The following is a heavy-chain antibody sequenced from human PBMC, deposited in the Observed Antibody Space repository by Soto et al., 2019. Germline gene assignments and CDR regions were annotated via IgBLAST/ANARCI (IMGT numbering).Heavy chain of an antibody. CDR1: GFTFSSYA. CDR3: ARDLSEDDSSSSYWSYYYYYGMDV. V-gene: IGHV3-30-3*01. Sequence: GGSLRLSCAASGFTFSSYAMHWVRQAPGEGLEWVAVISYDGSNKYYADSVKGRFTISRDNSKNTLYLQMNSLRAEDTAVYYCARDLSEDDSSSSYWSYYYYYGMDVWGQGTTVTVSS. J-gene: IGHJ6*02. CDR2: ISYDGSNK. D-gene: IGHD6-13*01.